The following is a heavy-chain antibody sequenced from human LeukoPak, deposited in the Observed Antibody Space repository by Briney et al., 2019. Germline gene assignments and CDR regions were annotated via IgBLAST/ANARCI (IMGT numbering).Heavy chain of an antibody. Sequence: SETLSLTCTVSGGSISSYYWSWIRQPPGKGLEWFGYIYYSGSTNYNPSLKSRVTISVDTSKNQFSLKLSSVTAADTAVYYCARSHSGGFGELLDFDYWGQGTLVTVSS. V-gene: IGHV4-59*01. CDR2: IYYSGST. CDR3: ARSHSGGFGELLDFDY. D-gene: IGHD3-10*01. CDR1: GGSISSYY. J-gene: IGHJ4*02.